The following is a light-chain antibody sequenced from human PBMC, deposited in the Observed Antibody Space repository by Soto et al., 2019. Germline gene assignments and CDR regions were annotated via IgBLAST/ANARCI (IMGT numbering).Light chain of an antibody. CDR3: QQYDNWPIT. Sequence: EIVMTQSPATLSVSPGERATLSCRASQSVSSNLAWYQQKPGQAPRLLIYGASTRATGIPARFSGSGSGKEFTITISSLQSEDFAVFYCQQYDNWPITFGQGTRLEIK. J-gene: IGKJ5*01. CDR2: GAS. CDR1: QSVSSN. V-gene: IGKV3-15*01.